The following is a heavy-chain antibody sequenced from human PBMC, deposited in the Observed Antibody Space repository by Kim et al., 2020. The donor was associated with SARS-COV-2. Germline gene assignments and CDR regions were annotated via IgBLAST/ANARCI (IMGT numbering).Heavy chain of an antibody. CDR3: AREAGYDSSGYPFRY. J-gene: IGHJ4*02. CDR2: IYPGDSDT. V-gene: IGHV5-51*01. CDR1: GYSFTSYW. Sequence: GESLKISCKGSGYSFTSYWIGWVRQMPGKGLEWMGIIYPGDSDTRYSPSFQGQVTISADKSINTAYLQWSSLRASDTAMYYCAREAGYDSSGYPFRYWGQGTLVTVSS. D-gene: IGHD3-22*01.